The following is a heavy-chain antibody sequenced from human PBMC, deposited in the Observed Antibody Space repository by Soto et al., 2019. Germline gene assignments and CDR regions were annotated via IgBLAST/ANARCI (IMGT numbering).Heavy chain of an antibody. D-gene: IGHD2-15*01. CDR3: ARAGDCSGGSCYSFILDY. J-gene: IGHJ4*02. V-gene: IGHV1-69*01. CDR1: GGGFNSYA. Sequence: QVQLVQSGAEVKKPGSSVKVSCKASGGGFNSYAFSWVRQAPGQGLEWMGALIPSFGTANYAQKFQGRVTITGDESTTTVYMDLSRLTPDDTAMYFCARAGDCSGGSCYSFILDYWGQGTQVTVSS. CDR2: LIPSFGTA.